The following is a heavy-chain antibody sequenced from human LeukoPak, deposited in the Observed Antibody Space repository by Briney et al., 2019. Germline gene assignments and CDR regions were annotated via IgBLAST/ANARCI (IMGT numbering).Heavy chain of an antibody. J-gene: IGHJ4*02. V-gene: IGHV4-61*03. D-gene: IGHD3-10*01. Sequence: SQTLSLTCTVSGGSISSGGYYWSWIRQPPGKGLEWIGYIYYRGSANYNPSLKSRVTISVDTSKNHFSLRLNSVTAADTAVYYCARGGAYYASGSYLGFWGQGTLVTVSS. CDR3: ARGGAYYASGSYLGF. CDR2: IYYRGSA. CDR1: GGSISSGGYY.